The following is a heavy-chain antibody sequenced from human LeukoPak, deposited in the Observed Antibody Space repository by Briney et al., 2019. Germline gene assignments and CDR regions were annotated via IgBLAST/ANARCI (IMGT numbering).Heavy chain of an antibody. CDR2: ISGSGGST. J-gene: IGHJ4*02. CDR3: ARVRRSSSSSSADYFDY. D-gene: IGHD6-6*01. Sequence: GGSLRLSCAASGFIFNNYAIAWVRQGPGKGLEWVSSISGSGGSTYYADSVRGRFTISRDNAKNSLYLQMNSLRAEDTAVYYCARVRRSSSSSSADYFDYWGQGTLVTVSS. V-gene: IGHV3-23*01. CDR1: GFIFNNYA.